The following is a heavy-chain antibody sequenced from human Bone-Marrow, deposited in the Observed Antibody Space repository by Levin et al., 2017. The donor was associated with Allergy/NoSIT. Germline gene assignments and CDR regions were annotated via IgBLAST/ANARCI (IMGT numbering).Heavy chain of an antibody. CDR2: ISYDGSNK. CDR1: GFTFSSYA. V-gene: IGHV3-30-3*01. CDR3: ARDGLYSSSWYVLIGVRYYYGMDV. D-gene: IGHD6-13*01. J-gene: IGHJ6*02. Sequence: PGGSLRLSCAASGFTFSSYAMHWVRQAPGKGLEWVAVISYDGSNKYYADSVKGRFTISRDNSKNTLYLQMNSLRAEDTAVYYCARDGLYSSSWYVLIGVRYYYGMDVWGQGTTVTVSS.